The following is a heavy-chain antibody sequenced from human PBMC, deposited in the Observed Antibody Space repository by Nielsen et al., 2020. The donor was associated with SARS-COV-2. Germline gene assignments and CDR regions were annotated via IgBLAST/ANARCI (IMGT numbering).Heavy chain of an antibody. CDR1: GGSFSGYY. CDR3: ARRYSSGWYVFFDY. J-gene: IGHJ4*02. D-gene: IGHD6-19*01. CDR2: INHSGST. V-gene: IGHV4-34*01. Sequence: GSLRLSCAVYGGSFSGYYWSWIRQPPGKGLEWIGEINHSGSTNYSPSLNSRVTISVDTSKNQFSLKLSSVTAAATAVYYCARRYSSGWYVFFDYWGQGTLVTVSS.